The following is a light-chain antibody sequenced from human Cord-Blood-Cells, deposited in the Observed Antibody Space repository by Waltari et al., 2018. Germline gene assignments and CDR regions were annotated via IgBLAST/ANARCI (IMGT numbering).Light chain of an antibody. CDR1: RPNIRAGSD. CDR3: QSYDSSLSGSV. Sequence: QSVLTQPPSVSGAPGQRVTISRTGSRPNIRAGSDVHWDQQPPGTAPKRLIYGNSNRPSGVPDRFSGSKSGTSASLAITGLQAEDVADYYCQSYDSSLSGSVFGGGTKLTVL. J-gene: IGLJ2*01. CDR2: GNS. V-gene: IGLV1-40*01.